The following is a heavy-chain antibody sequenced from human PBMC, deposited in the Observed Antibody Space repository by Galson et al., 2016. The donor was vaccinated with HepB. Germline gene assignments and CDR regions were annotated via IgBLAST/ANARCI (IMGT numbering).Heavy chain of an antibody. Sequence: LRLSCAASGFTFSHYGIHWVRQAPGKGLEWVSFISNDGSFKYYGDSVKGRFTISRDNSKNTLSLQINSLRAEDTAVYYCASTGLSMMRLSLKSCGQGTLVTVPS. V-gene: IGHV3-30*03. CDR3: ASTGLSMMRLSLKS. D-gene: IGHD2/OR15-2a*01. CDR2: ISNDGSFK. CDR1: GFTFSHYG. J-gene: IGHJ5*02.